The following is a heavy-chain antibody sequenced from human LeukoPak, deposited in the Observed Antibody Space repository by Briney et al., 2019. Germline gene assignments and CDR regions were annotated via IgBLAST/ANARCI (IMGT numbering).Heavy chain of an antibody. CDR2: INPSGGST. Sequence: ASVKVSCKASGYTFTSYYMHWVRQAPGQGLEWMGIINPSGGSTSYAQKFQGRVTMTRDTSTSTVYMELSSLRSEDTAVYYRARAAYYYDSSGYLMYWGQGTLVTVSS. V-gene: IGHV1-46*01. CDR3: ARAAYYYDSSGYLMY. D-gene: IGHD3-22*01. CDR1: GYTFTSYY. J-gene: IGHJ4*02.